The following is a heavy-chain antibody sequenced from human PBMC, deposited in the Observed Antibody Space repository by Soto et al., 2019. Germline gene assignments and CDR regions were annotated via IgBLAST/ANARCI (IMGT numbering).Heavy chain of an antibody. V-gene: IGHV3-23*01. CDR1: GFTFSSYA. CDR2: ISGSGGST. Sequence: EVQLLESGGGLVQPGGSLRLSCAASGFTFSSYAMSWVRQAPGKGLEWVSAISGSGGSTYYADSVKGRFTISRDNSKNTLYLQMNSLRAEDTAVYYCAKDISWSLGLVLGRAFDIWGQGTMVTVSS. D-gene: IGHD3-9*01. CDR3: AKDISWSLGLVLGRAFDI. J-gene: IGHJ3*02.